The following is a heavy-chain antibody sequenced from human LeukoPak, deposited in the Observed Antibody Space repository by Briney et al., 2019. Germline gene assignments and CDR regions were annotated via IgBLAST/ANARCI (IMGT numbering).Heavy chain of an antibody. CDR3: STYRWQYDSSGYDY. J-gene: IGHJ4*02. Sequence: GGSLRLSCSASGFTFSKAWMIWVRQATGKGLECLVLIKSNADGGTTDYAAPVQGRITISSDDSQNPLYLQLDSLKAEDTAVYYCSTYRWQYDSSGYDYWGQGTLVAVSS. CDR1: GFTFSKAW. D-gene: IGHD3-22*01. CDR2: IKSNADGGTT. V-gene: IGHV3-15*01.